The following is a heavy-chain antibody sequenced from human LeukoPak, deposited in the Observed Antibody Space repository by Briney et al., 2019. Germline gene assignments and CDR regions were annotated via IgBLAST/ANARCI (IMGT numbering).Heavy chain of an antibody. J-gene: IGHJ3*02. V-gene: IGHV3-30*18. CDR3: AKDRISGCSSTSCFEAYSSSWHVGYAFDI. CDR1: GFTFSSYG. D-gene: IGHD2-2*01. CDR2: ISYDGSNK. Sequence: GGSLRLSCAASGFTFSSYGMHWVRQAPGKGLEWVAVISYDGSNKYYADSVKGRFTISRDNSKNTLYLQMNSLRAEDTAVYYCAKDRISGCSSTSCFEAYSSSWHVGYAFDIWGQGTMVTVSS.